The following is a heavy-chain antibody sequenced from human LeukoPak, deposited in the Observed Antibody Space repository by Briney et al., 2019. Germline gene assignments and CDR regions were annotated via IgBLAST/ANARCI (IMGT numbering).Heavy chain of an antibody. CDR3: ARRLGSHFDY. D-gene: IGHD3-10*01. J-gene: IGHJ4*02. CDR2: IYYTGST. V-gene: IGHV4-59*08. CDR1: GGSSSSYY. Sequence: SETLSLTCTVSGGSSSSYYWNWIRHPPGKGLEEIGYIYYTGSTNYNPSLKSRVTISLDTSKSQFSVKLSSVTAADTAVYYCARRLGSHFDYWGQGTLVTVSS.